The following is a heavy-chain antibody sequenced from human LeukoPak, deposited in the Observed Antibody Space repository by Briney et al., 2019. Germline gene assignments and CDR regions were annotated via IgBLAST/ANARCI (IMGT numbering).Heavy chain of an antibody. CDR2: LHHTRST. J-gene: IGHJ4*02. D-gene: IGHD1-26*01. Sequence: KTSETLSLTCAVSGYSIRSGYYWAWIRQPPGTGLEWIGSLHHTRSTYYNPSLKSRVSMSVDRSNNNFSLKLSTVTASDTAVYYCARDRESSPWELLLDYWGQGILVTVSS. CDR1: GYSIRSGYY. V-gene: IGHV4-38-2*02. CDR3: ARDRESSPWELLLDY.